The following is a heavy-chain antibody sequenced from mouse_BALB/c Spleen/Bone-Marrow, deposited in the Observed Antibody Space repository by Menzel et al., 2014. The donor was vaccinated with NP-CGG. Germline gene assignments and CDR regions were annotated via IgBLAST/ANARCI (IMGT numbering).Heavy chain of an antibody. D-gene: IGHD2-3*01. J-gene: IGHJ1*01. Sequence: QVQLQQSGAELMKPGASVKISCKATGYTFSSYWIEWVKQRPGHGLEWIGEILPGSGNTNYNEKFKGKATFTADTSSNXXYXQLSSLTSEDSAVYYCARENDYWYFDVWGAGTTVTVSS. CDR3: ARENDYWYFDV. V-gene: IGHV1-9*01. CDR2: ILPGSGNT. CDR1: GYTFSSYW.